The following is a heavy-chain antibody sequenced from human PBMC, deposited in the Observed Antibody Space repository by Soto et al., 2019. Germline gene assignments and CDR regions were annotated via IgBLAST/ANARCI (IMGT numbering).Heavy chain of an antibody. Sequence: ASVKVSCKAAGYTFNAFSMHWVRQAPGQGLEWMGMINPSGDSTTYAQNFQGRVTMTRDTSTTTVYMELSGLRSEDTAVYYCARDWALDYWGQGTLVTVSS. CDR1: GYTFNAFS. J-gene: IGHJ4*02. D-gene: IGHD7-27*01. CDR3: ARDWALDY. CDR2: INPSGDST. V-gene: IGHV1-46*02.